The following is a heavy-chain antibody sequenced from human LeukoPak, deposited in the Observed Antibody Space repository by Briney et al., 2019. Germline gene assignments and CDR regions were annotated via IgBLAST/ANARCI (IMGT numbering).Heavy chain of an antibody. J-gene: IGHJ4*02. V-gene: IGHV3-33*01. CDR1: GFTFSTYG. CDR2: IWYDGSNK. Sequence: PGGSRRFSCAASGFTFSTYGMHWFRQAPGKGLEWVAVIWYDGSNKYYADSVKGRFTIARDNSKNTLYLQMNSLRAEDTAVYYCARDQDHYFDYWGQGTLVTVSS. CDR3: ARDQDHYFDY.